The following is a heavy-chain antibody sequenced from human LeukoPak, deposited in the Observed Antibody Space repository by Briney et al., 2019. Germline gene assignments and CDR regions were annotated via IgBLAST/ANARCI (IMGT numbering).Heavy chain of an antibody. Sequence: PSETLSLTCTVSGDSIRNTDAYYWAWIRQPPGKGLEWIGSIDYRSAHYKPSLKGRVTMSVDTSKTQFSLRLSSVTASDTAVYYWARLQNTGVGGGGPRDVWGKGTKVTVSS. CDR2: IDYRSA. V-gene: IGHV4-39*01. J-gene: IGHJ6*04. CDR3: ARLQNTGVGGGGPRDV. CDR1: GDSIRNTDAYY. D-gene: IGHD2-8*01.